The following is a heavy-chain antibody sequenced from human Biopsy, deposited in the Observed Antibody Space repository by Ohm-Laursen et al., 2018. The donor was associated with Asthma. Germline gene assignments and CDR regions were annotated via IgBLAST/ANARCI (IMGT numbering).Heavy chain of an antibody. CDR2: ISPVFGST. D-gene: IGHD5-12*01. Sequence: SSVKVSCKASGDSFSNYAISWVRQAPGLGLEWMGGISPVFGSTNIAQKFQGRVTISADIFTKTAYLEVSSLRSDDTAVYYCARGYSGSDRIVYYYFGLEVWGQGTTVTVSS. CDR3: ARGYSGSDRIVYYYFGLEV. J-gene: IGHJ6*02. CDR1: GDSFSNYA. V-gene: IGHV1-69*06.